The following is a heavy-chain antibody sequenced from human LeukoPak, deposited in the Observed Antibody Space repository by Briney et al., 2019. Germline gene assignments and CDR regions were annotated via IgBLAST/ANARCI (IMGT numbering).Heavy chain of an antibody. D-gene: IGHD3-10*01. V-gene: IGHV1-2*02. Sequence: WASVNVSCKASGYTFTAYYMHWVRQAPGQGLEWMGWINPNSGGTNYAQTFQGRVTMTRDPSISTSYMELSRLTSDDTAVYYCARGIGSGSYGRFDPWGQGTLVTVSS. CDR2: INPNSGGT. CDR1: GYTFTAYY. CDR3: ARGIGSGSYGRFDP. J-gene: IGHJ5*02.